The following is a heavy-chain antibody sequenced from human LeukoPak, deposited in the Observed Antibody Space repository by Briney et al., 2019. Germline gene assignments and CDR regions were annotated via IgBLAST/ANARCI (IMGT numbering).Heavy chain of an antibody. D-gene: IGHD6-6*01. CDR3: ATDAEYRIAARKLDY. CDR1: GYIFTDHY. Sequence: ASVKLSCKTSGYIFTDHYMHWVRQAPGKGLEWMGRFDPEGGDTLYAEKFQGRVTITADTSTATGYMEVSSLTSEDTAVYYCATDAEYRIAARKLDYWGQGTLVTVSA. CDR2: FDPEGGDT. J-gene: IGHJ4*02. V-gene: IGHV1-69-2*01.